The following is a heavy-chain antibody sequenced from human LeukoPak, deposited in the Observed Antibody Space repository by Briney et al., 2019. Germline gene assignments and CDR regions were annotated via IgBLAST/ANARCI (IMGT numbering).Heavy chain of an antibody. Sequence: GASVKVSCKTSGYSFTSYGISWVRQAPGQGLEWMGWISPYNGNTNYAQKVQGRVTMTTDAPTSTAYMDLRSLRSDDTAVYYCARDWNDSDRAYYFDYWGQGTLVTVSS. CDR2: ISPYNGNT. CDR3: ARDWNDSDRAYYFDY. V-gene: IGHV1-18*01. D-gene: IGHD1-1*01. J-gene: IGHJ4*02. CDR1: GYSFTSYG.